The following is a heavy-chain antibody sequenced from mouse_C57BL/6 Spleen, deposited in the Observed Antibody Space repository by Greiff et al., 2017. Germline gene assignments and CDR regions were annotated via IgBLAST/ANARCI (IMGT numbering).Heavy chain of an antibody. CDR1: GYTFTSYW. J-gene: IGHJ3*01. V-gene: IGHV1-64*01. Sequence: VQLQQPGAELVKPGASVKLSCKASGYTFTSYWMHWVKQRHGQGLEWIGMIHPKSGSTNYNEKFKSKATLTVDKSASTAYMQLSSLTSADSAVYYCAYYGSSYEAYWGQGTLVTVSA. D-gene: IGHD1-1*01. CDR3: AYYGSSYEAY. CDR2: IHPKSGST.